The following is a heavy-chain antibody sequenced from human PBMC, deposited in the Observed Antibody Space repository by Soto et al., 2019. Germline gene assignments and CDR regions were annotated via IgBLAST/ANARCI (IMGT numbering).Heavy chain of an antibody. CDR1: GGTFSTYA. CDR3: ARPKGTYSSGYYYFDF. J-gene: IGHJ4*02. CDR2: IIPLFGTA. V-gene: IGHV1-69*01. D-gene: IGHD6-19*01. Sequence: QVQLEQSGAEVKQPGSSVRVSCKTSGGTFSTYAINWVRQAPGQGLEWMGAIIPLFGTADYPQKFQGRVTITAEESTSTAYMELSSLRSDATAVYFCARPKGTYSSGYYYFDFWGQGTLVTVSS.